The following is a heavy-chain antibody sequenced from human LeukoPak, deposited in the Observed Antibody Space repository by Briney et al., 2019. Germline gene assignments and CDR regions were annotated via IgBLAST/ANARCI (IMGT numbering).Heavy chain of an antibody. CDR1: GGSISSYY. J-gene: IGHJ4*02. V-gene: IGHV4-59*01. CDR3: ARDSSGRPLDY. D-gene: IGHD6-19*01. CDR2: IYYSGST. Sequence: PSETLSLTCTVSGGSISSYYWSWIRQPPGKGLEWIGYIYYSGSTNYNPSLKSRVTISVDTSKNQFSLKLSSVTAADTAVYYCARDSSGRPLDYWGQGTLVTVSS.